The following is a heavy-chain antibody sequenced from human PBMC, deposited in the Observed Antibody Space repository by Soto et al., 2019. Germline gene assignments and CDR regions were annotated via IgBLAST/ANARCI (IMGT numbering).Heavy chain of an antibody. CDR3: AVIPRLALDLLRFLEWSEGMDV. V-gene: IGHV4-39*01. Sequence: QLQLQESGPGLVKPSETLSLTCTVSGGSISSSSYYWGWIRQPPGKGLEWIGSIYYSGSTYYNPSLKRRVTISVETSKNQFSLKLSSVTAADTAVYYCAVIPRLALDLLRFLEWSEGMDVWGQGTTVTVSS. CDR1: GGSISSSSYY. J-gene: IGHJ6*02. D-gene: IGHD3-3*01. CDR2: IYYSGST.